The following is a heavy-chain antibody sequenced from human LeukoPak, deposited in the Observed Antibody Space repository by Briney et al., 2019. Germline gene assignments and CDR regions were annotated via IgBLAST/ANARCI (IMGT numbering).Heavy chain of an antibody. Sequence: ASVKVSCKASGYTFTSYGISWVRQAPGQGLEWMGWISAYNGNTNYAQKLQGRVTMTTDTSTSTAYMELRSLRSDDTAVYYCARVIAVAQHYYYYMDVWGKGTTVTISS. D-gene: IGHD6-19*01. J-gene: IGHJ6*03. CDR1: GYTFTSYG. V-gene: IGHV1-18*01. CDR3: ARVIAVAQHYYYYMDV. CDR2: ISAYNGNT.